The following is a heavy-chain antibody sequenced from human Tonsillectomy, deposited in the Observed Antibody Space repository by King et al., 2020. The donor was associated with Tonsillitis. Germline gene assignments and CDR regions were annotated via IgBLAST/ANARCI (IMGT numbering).Heavy chain of an antibody. CDR3: AKGTRELDY. V-gene: IGHV3-30*18. CDR1: GLTFSSHA. CDR2: ISHDGNNN. Sequence: VQLVESGGGVVQPGRSLGLSCEVSGLTFSSHAMHWVRQAPGRGLGWVAAISHDGNNNYYADSVKGRFTISRDNSKNTLYLQMNSLRAEDTAVYYCAKGTRELDYWGQGTLVTVSS. D-gene: IGHD5-24*01. J-gene: IGHJ4*02.